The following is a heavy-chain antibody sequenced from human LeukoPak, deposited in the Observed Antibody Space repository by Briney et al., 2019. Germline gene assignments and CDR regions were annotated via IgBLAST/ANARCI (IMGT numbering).Heavy chain of an antibody. J-gene: IGHJ4*02. CDR1: GFTFSSYT. Sequence: PGRSLRLSCAASGFTFSSYTMHWVRQAPGKGLEWVSTIRGSGGSTYYADSVKGRLTISRDNSKNTLYLQMNSLRAEDTAVYYCAKGDIPAAGTLDYWGQGTLVTVSS. D-gene: IGHD6-13*01. V-gene: IGHV3-23*01. CDR2: IRGSGGST. CDR3: AKGDIPAAGTLDY.